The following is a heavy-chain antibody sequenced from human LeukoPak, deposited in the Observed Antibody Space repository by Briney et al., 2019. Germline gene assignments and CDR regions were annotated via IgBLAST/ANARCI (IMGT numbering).Heavy chain of an antibody. Sequence: KXSCKASGGTFTSYAISWVRQAPGQGLEWMGGIIPIFGTANYAQKFQGRVTITADKSTSTAYMELSSLRSEDTAVYYCARGIEEDIVVVVAATPAGAFDIWGQGTMVTVSS. D-gene: IGHD2-15*01. CDR2: IIPIFGTA. CDR3: ARGIEEDIVVVVAATPAGAFDI. J-gene: IGHJ3*02. V-gene: IGHV1-69*06. CDR1: GGTFTSYA.